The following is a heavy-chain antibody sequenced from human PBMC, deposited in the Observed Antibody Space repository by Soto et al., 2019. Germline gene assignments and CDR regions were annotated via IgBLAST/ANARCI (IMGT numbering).Heavy chain of an antibody. CDR2: IWYDGSNK. CDR1: GFTFSSYG. V-gene: IGHV3-33*01. CDR3: ARSHGRGYYYGMDV. Sequence: QVQLVESGGGVVQPGRSLRLSCAASGFTFSSYGMHWVRQAPGKGLEWVAVIWYDGSNKYYADSVKGRFTISRDNSKNTLYLQMNSLRAEDTAVYYCARSHGRGYYYGMDVWGQGTTVTVSS. J-gene: IGHJ6*02. D-gene: IGHD4-17*01.